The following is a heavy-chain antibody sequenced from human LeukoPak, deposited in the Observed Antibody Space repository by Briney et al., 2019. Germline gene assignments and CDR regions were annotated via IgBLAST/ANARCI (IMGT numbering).Heavy chain of an antibody. CDR2: IWYDGSNK. J-gene: IGHJ6*02. Sequence: PGGSLRLSCAASGFTFSSYGMHWVRQAPGKGLEWVAVIWYDGSNKYYADSVKGRFTISRDNSKNTLYLQMSSLRAEDTAVYYCARGTMVRVYYYYGMDVWGQGTTVTVSS. D-gene: IGHD3-10*01. CDR3: ARGTMVRVYYYYGMDV. V-gene: IGHV3-33*01. CDR1: GFTFSSYG.